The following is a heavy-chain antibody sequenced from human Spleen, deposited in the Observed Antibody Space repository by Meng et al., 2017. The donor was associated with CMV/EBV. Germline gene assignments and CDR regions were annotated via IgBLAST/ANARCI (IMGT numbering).Heavy chain of an antibody. CDR3: ARDRMVGATLYGMDV. Sequence: GGSLRLSCAASGFTFSTYWMSWVRQAPGKGLEWVANIKQDGNEKYYEDSVKGRFTISRDNAKNSLYLQMNSLRAEDTAVYYCARDRMVGATLYGMDVWGQGTTVTVSS. CDR1: GFTFSTYW. V-gene: IGHV3-7*01. J-gene: IGHJ6*02. D-gene: IGHD2-15*01. CDR2: IKQDGNEK.